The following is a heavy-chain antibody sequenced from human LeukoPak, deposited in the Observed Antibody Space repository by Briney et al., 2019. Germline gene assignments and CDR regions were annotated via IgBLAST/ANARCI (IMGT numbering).Heavy chain of an antibody. V-gene: IGHV3-21*01. CDR3: VRIPNSANFPNWFDP. CDR2: ISSSSDYI. J-gene: IGHJ5*02. CDR1: GFTFSSST. D-gene: IGHD4/OR15-4a*01. Sequence: PGESLRLSCAASGFTFSSSTMNWVRQAPGKGLEWVSSISSSSDYIYYADSVKGRFTISRDNAKNSLYLQMHSLRAEDTALYYCVRIPNSANFPNWFDPWGQGTLVTVSS.